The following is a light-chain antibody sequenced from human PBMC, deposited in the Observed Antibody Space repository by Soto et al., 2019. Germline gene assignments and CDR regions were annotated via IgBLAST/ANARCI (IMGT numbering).Light chain of an antibody. CDR2: GAS. Sequence: EVVLTQFPGTLPVSLGERATLSCRASQSVRNDYLAWYQQKRGQAPRLLIHGASTRATGIPDRFSGSGSGTDFILTISRVGPGYVAMYFCQHYGSLPETFGQGTKVDIK. CDR1: QSVRNDY. CDR3: QHYGSLPET. V-gene: IGKV3-20*01. J-gene: IGKJ1*01.